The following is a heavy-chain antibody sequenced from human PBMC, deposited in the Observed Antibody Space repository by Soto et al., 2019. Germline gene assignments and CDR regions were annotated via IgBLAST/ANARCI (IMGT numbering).Heavy chain of an antibody. D-gene: IGHD1-26*01. CDR2: ISSSGSTI. V-gene: IGHV3-11*01. J-gene: IGHJ3*02. CDR1: GFTFSDYY. CDR3: GRSSTTRHDAFDI. Sequence: GGSLRLSCAASGFTFSDYYMSWIRQAPGKGLEWVSYISSSGSTIYYADSVKGRFTISRDNAKNSLYLQMNSLRAEDTAVYYCGRSSTTRHDAFDIWGQGTMVTVSS.